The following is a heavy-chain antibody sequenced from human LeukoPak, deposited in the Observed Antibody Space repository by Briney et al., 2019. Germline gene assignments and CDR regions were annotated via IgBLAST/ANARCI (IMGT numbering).Heavy chain of an antibody. D-gene: IGHD2-15*01. Sequence: GASVKVSCKASGYTFTSYDINWVRQATGQGLEWMGWMNPNSGNTGYAQKFQGRVTMTRNTSISTAYMELSSLRSEDTAVYCCARGRSQAPYCSGGSCYFDPWGQGTLVTVSS. CDR1: GYTFTSYD. V-gene: IGHV1-8*01. CDR2: MNPNSGNT. CDR3: ARGRSQAPYCSGGSCYFDP. J-gene: IGHJ5*02.